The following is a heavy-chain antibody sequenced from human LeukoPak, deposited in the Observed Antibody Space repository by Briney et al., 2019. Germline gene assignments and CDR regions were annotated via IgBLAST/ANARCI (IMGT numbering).Heavy chain of an antibody. Sequence: GGSLRLSCAASGFTFSTYWMHWVRQAPGKGLVWVSGINSDGSTTIYADSVKGRFTISRDNAKNTLYLQMNSLRAEDTAVYYCARDQDYGFDSWGQGTLVTVSS. J-gene: IGHJ4*02. CDR2: INSDGSTT. D-gene: IGHD4-17*01. CDR3: ARDQDYGFDS. V-gene: IGHV3-74*01. CDR1: GFTFSTYW.